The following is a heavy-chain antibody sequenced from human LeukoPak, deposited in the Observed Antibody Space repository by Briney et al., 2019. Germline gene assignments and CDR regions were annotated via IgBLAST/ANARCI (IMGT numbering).Heavy chain of an antibody. D-gene: IGHD3-22*01. J-gene: IGHJ4*02. V-gene: IGHV4-34*01. CDR1: GGSFSGYY. CDR3: AREPYHSSGCYYGYFDY. Sequence: PSETLSLTCAVYGGSFSGYYWSWIRQPPGKGLEWIGEINHSGSTNYNPSLKSRVTISVDTSKNQFSLKLSSVTAADTAVYYCAREPYHSSGCYYGYFDYWGQGTLVTVSS. CDR2: INHSGST.